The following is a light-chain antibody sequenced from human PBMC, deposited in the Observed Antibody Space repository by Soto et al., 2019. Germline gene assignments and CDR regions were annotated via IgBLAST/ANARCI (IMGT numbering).Light chain of an antibody. CDR2: AAS. Sequence: DIPMTQSPSSVYASVGDRVTITCRATQGISSWLAWYQQKPGKAPKLLIYAASSLQSGVPSRFSGSGSGTDCTLTINNRQHEDFATYYCQQANSFPRTFGPGTKVDIK. CDR3: QQANSFPRT. CDR1: QGISSW. J-gene: IGKJ3*01. V-gene: IGKV1-12*01.